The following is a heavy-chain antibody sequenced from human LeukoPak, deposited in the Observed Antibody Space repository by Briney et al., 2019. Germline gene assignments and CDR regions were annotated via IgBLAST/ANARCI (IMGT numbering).Heavy chain of an antibody. Sequence: GGSLRLSCAASGFTFSSYAMSWVRQAPGKGLEWVSGISGGSGSTYYADSVKGRFTITRDNSNGTLYLQMNSLRAEDTASYYCAKDVRAIAPRYFDFWGQGTLVTVSS. D-gene: IGHD6-6*01. CDR1: GFTFSSYA. J-gene: IGHJ4*02. CDR3: AKDVRAIAPRYFDF. CDR2: ISGGSGST. V-gene: IGHV3-23*01.